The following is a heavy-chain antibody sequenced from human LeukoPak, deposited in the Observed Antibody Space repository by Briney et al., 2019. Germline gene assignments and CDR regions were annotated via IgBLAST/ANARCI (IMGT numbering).Heavy chain of an antibody. CDR3: ARDGWSTLDY. D-gene: IGHD2-15*01. Sequence: TGGSLRLSCAASGFTFSSYSMNWVGQAPGKGLEWVSSISSSSSYIYYADSVKGRFTISRDNAKNSLYLQMNSLRAEDTAVYYCARDGWSTLDYWGQGTLVTVSS. V-gene: IGHV3-21*01. CDR2: ISSSSSYI. J-gene: IGHJ4*02. CDR1: GFTFSSYS.